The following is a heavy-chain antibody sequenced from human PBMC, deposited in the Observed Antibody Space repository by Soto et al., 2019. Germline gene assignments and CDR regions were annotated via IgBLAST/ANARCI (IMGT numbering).Heavy chain of an antibody. V-gene: IGHV4-59*01. CDR3: ARDEYYDSTGNFDY. CDR1: GGSITSYY. Sequence: SEPLSLTCTVSGGSITSYYWSWIRQPPGKGLEWIGYIYHSGFTNYNPSLKSRVTISVDTSKNQFSLKLSSVTAADTAVYYCARDEYYDSTGNFDYWGQGTLVTVSS. J-gene: IGHJ4*02. D-gene: IGHD3-22*01. CDR2: IYHSGFT.